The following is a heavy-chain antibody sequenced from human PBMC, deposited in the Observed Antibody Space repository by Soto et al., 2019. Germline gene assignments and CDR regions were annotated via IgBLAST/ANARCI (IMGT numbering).Heavy chain of an antibody. CDR1: GGTFSSYA. CDR3: ARPSVGVVFHYYNYYGMDV. Sequence: GASVKVSCKASGGTFSSYAISWVRQAPGQGLEWMGGIIPIFGTANYAQKFQGRVTITADESTSTAYMELSSLRSEGPAVYYCARPSVGVVFHYYNYYGMDVGAQGTTVPVSS. CDR2: IIPIFGTA. J-gene: IGHJ6*01. V-gene: IGHV1-69*13. D-gene: IGHD3-16*01.